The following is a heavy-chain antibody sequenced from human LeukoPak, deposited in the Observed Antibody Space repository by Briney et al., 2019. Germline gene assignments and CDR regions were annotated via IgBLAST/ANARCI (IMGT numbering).Heavy chain of an antibody. D-gene: IGHD3-22*01. CDR1: GGSISSGDYY. J-gene: IGHJ1*01. V-gene: IGHV4-30-4*01. CDR3: ARGDSSGYAGKFQH. CDR2: IYYSGST. Sequence: NASQTLSLTCTVSGGSISSGDYYWSWIRQPPGKGLEWIGYIYYSGSTYYNPSLKGRVTISVDTSKNQFSLKLSSVTAADTAVYYCARGDSSGYAGKFQHWGQGTLVTVSS.